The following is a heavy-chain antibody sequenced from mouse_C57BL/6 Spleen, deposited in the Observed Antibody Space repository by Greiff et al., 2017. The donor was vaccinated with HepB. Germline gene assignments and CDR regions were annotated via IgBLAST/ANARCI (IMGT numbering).Heavy chain of an antibody. CDR2: IYPRSGNT. V-gene: IGHV1-81*01. Sequence: QVQLQQSGAELARPGASVKLSCKASGYTFTSYGISWVKQRTGQGLEWIGEIYPRSGNTYYNEKFKGKATLTADKSSSTAYMGLRSLTSEDSAVYFCAREGVITTVVATRLYAMDYWGQGTSVTVSS. J-gene: IGHJ4*01. D-gene: IGHD1-1*01. CDR1: GYTFTSYG. CDR3: AREGVITTVVATRLYAMDY.